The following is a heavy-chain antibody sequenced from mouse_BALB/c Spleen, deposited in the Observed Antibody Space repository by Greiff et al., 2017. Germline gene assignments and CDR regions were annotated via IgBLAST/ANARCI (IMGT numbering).Heavy chain of an antibody. CDR1: GFTFSSYA. Sequence: EVQLVESGGGLVKPGGSLKLSCAASGFTFSSYAMSWVRQTPEKRLEWVASISSGGSTYYPDSVKGRFTISRDNARNILYLQMSSLRSEDTAMYYCARGDYDYDIAYWGQGTLVTVSA. D-gene: IGHD2-4*01. V-gene: IGHV5-6-5*01. J-gene: IGHJ3*01. CDR3: ARGDYDYDIAY. CDR2: ISSGGST.